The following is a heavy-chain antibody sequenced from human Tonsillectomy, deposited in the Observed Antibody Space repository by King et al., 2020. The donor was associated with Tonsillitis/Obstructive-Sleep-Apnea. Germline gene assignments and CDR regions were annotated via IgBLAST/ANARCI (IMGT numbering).Heavy chain of an antibody. Sequence: VQLVESGGGLVQPGGSLRLSCAASGFTFSSYWMHWVRQAPGKGRVWVSRIYRDGTSTSNADFVKGRFTISRDKAKNTLYLQMNSRSAEDTAVYYCARGEGSYYYYYMDVWGKGTTVTVSS. V-gene: IGHV3-74*01. CDR2: IYRDGTST. D-gene: IGHD1-26*01. J-gene: IGHJ6*03. CDR1: GFTFSSYW. CDR3: ARGEGSYYYYYMDV.